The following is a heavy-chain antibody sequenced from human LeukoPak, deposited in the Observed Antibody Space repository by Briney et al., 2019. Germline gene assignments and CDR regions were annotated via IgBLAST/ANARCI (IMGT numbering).Heavy chain of an antibody. CDR2: IYSSTST. CDR1: GFTVSSAY. D-gene: IGHD2-2*01. J-gene: IGHJ4*02. Sequence: GGSLRLSCAASGFTVSSAYMAWVRQAPGKGLEWVSIIYSSTSTYYADSVKGRSTLSRDNSKNTLFLQMNSLRAEDTAVYFCARGYCTSTSCPWSFDYWGQGTLVSVSS. V-gene: IGHV3-53*01. CDR3: ARGYCTSTSCPWSFDY.